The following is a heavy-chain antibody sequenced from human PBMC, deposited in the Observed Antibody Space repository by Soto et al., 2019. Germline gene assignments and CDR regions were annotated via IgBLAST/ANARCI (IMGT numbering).Heavy chain of an antibody. CDR1: GGTFTNYT. CDR3: AIAPRSRWGDAFDV. Sequence: QVQLVQSGAEVKKPGSSVKVSCKASGGTFTNYTIAWVRQAPGQGLEWMGRIIPIPGIPNYAQRFQERVTITADNYTNTAYMELSSLRSEDTAVYYCAIAPRSRWGDAFDVWGQWTMVTVSS. J-gene: IGHJ3*01. D-gene: IGHD2-2*01. V-gene: IGHV1-69*02. CDR2: IIPIPGIP.